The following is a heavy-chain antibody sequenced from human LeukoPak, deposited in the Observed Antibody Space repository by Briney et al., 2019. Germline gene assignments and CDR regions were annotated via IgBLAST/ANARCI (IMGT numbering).Heavy chain of an antibody. CDR3: AKDSITMVRGVILKIGGFDY. CDR1: GFTFSSYG. CDR2: ISYDGSNK. D-gene: IGHD3-10*01. J-gene: IGHJ4*02. Sequence: PGGSLRLSCAASGFTFSSYGMHWVRQAPGKGLEWVAVISYDGSNKYYADSVKGRFTISRGNSKNTLYLQMNSLRAEDTAVYYCAKDSITMVRGVILKIGGFDYWGQGTLVTVSS. V-gene: IGHV3-30*18.